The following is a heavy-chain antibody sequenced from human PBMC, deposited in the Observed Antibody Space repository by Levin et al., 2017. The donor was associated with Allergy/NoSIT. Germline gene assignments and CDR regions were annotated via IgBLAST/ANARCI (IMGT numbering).Heavy chain of an antibody. Sequence: PGGSLRLSCAASGFTFSSYEMNWVRRAPGKGLEWVSYISSTGSTIYSADSVKGRFTISRDNAKNSLYLHMNSLRAEDTAVYYCARQLGNFWSGYNYFDYWGRGTLVTVSS. V-gene: IGHV3-48*03. CDR1: GFTFSSYE. CDR3: ARQLGNFWSGYNYFDY. D-gene: IGHD3-3*01. J-gene: IGHJ4*02. CDR2: ISSTGSTI.